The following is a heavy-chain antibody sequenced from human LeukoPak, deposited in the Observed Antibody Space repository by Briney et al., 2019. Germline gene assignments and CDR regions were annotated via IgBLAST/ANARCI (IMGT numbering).Heavy chain of an antibody. CDR3: AKLGRGYSTTLPDY. Sequence: GGSLRLSCAASGFTFSSYGMHWVRQAPGKGLEWVAVISYDGSNKYYADSVKGRFTISRDNSKNTLYLQMNGLRAEDTAVYYCAKLGRGYSTTLPDYWGQGTLVTVSS. J-gene: IGHJ4*02. CDR2: ISYDGSNK. D-gene: IGHD6-13*01. CDR1: GFTFSSYG. V-gene: IGHV3-30*18.